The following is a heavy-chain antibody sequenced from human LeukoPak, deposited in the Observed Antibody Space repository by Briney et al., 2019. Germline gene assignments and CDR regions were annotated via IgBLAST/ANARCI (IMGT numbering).Heavy chain of an antibody. V-gene: IGHV1-46*01. Sequence: ASVKVSCKASGYSFTSNYIHWVRQAPGQGLEWMGMIYPRDGSTSYAQRFQGRVTVTRDTSTSTVHMELSGLRSEDTAVYYCARDQEAFDYWGQGTLVTVSS. J-gene: IGHJ4*02. CDR1: GYSFTSNY. CDR2: IYPRDGST. CDR3: ARDQEAFDY.